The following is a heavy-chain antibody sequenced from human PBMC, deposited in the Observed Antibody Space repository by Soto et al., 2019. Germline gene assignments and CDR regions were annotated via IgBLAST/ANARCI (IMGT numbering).Heavy chain of an antibody. J-gene: IGHJ4*02. D-gene: IGHD2-21*01. CDR2: ITPLFGTA. CDR3: ARNYGHDCGGGDCYFYF. Sequence: SVKVSCKASGGTFSRYAINWVRQAPGHGLEWMGGITPLFGTANYAQKFQGRVTITADESASTAHMELRSLRSEDTAVYYCARNYGHDCGGGDCYFYFWGQGTLVTVSS. V-gene: IGHV1-69*13. CDR1: GGTFSRYA.